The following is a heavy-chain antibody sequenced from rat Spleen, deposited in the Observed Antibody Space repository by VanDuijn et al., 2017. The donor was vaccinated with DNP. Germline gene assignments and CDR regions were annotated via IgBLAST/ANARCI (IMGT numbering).Heavy chain of an antibody. CDR1: GFNFNDYW. CDR3: SREGCRASDY. CDR2: INEDSGTI. J-gene: IGHJ2*01. D-gene: IGHD1-4*01. V-gene: IGHV4-2*01. Sequence: EVKLVESGGGLVQPGRSLKLSCAASGFNFNDYWMGWVRQAPGKGLEWIGEINEDSGTINYTPSLKDKFTISRDNAQNTLYLQMSKLGSEDSAIYYCSREGCRASDYWGQGVLVTVSS.